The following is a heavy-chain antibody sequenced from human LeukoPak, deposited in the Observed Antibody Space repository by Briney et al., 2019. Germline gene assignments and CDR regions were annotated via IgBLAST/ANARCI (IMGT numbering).Heavy chain of an antibody. CDR1: GFTFSSYW. D-gene: IGHD3-10*01. J-gene: IGHJ4*02. CDR3: ARTRLLWFGEKRYYFDY. V-gene: IGHV3-7*01. Sequence: TGGSLRLSCAASGFTFSSYWMSWVRQAPGKGLEWVANIKQDGSEKYYVDSVKGRFTISRDNAKNSLYLQMNSLRAEDTAVYYCARTRLLWFGEKRYYFDYWGQGTLVTVSS. CDR2: IKQDGSEK.